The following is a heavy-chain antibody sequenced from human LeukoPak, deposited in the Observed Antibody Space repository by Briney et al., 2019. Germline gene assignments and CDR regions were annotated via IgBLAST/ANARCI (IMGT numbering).Heavy chain of an antibody. Sequence: SETLSLTCTVSGGSIGWDYWSWIRQSAGRGLEWIGRIYKSGSTNYNPSFRSRVTMSVDTSKNQFSLNVTSVTAADTAVYYCAREEYFQDSNGYSYYFHSWGQGSLVTVSS. J-gene: IGHJ4*02. CDR1: GGSIGWDY. D-gene: IGHD3-22*01. V-gene: IGHV4-4*07. CDR2: IYKSGST. CDR3: AREEYFQDSNGYSYYFHS.